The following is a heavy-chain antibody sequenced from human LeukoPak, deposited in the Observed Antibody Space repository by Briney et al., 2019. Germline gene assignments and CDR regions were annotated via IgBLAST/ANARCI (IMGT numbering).Heavy chain of an antibody. CDR3: ARETYCSGGSCYKGNAFDI. CDR1: GFTVSTNS. CDR2: IYSDNT. Sequence: GGSLRLSCTVSGFTVSTNSMSWVRQAPGKGLEWVSFIYSDNTHYSDSVKGRFTISRDNSKNSLYLQMNSLRADDTAVYYCARETYCSGGSCYKGNAFDIWGQGTMVTVSS. V-gene: IGHV3-66*01. D-gene: IGHD2-15*01. J-gene: IGHJ3*02.